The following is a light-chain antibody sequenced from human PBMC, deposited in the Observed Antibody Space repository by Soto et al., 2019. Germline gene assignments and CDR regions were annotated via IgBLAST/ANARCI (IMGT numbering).Light chain of an antibody. CDR1: SGDVGSYNL. J-gene: IGLJ1*01. CDR3: CSYAGGSTFV. V-gene: IGLV2-23*02. Sequence: QSALTQPASVSGSPGQSITISCTGASGDVGSYNLVSWYQQHPGKAPKLIIYEVSKRPSGVSNRFSGSKSGNTASLTISWLQAEDEAGYYCCSYAGGSTFVFGTGTKVTVL. CDR2: EVS.